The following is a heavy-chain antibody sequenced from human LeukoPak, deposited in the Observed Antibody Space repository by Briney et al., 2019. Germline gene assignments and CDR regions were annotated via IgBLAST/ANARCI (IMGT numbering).Heavy chain of an antibody. CDR3: ARERGIRDAFDF. CDR2: ISVDNGDS. CDR1: GYTFTSYT. J-gene: IGHJ3*01. V-gene: IGHV1-3*03. Sequence: ASVKVSCKASGYTFTSYTIHWVRQAPGQSLEWMGWISVDNGDSKCSQEFQGRVTLTRDTSATTAYLEVSSLRPEDMAVYYCARERGIRDAFDFWGQGTMVTVSS. D-gene: IGHD1-14*01.